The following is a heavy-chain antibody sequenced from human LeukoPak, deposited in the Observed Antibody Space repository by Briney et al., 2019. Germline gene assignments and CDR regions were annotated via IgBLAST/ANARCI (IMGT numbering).Heavy chain of an antibody. CDR2: TYYSGRT. Sequence: SETLSLTCTVSGGSTSSSNYYWGWIRQPPGKGLEWIGNTYYSGRTYYNPSLKSRVTISVDTSKKQFSLKLSSVTAADTAVYYCARHGYPDIAVAGTGFWGQGTLVTVSS. J-gene: IGHJ4*02. CDR1: GGSTSSSNYY. CDR3: ARHGYPDIAVAGTGF. V-gene: IGHV4-39*01. D-gene: IGHD6-19*01.